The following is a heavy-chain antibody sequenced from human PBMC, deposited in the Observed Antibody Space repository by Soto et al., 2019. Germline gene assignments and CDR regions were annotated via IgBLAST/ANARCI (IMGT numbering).Heavy chain of an antibody. CDR2: INPSGGST. CDR3: ARTGGRTTGTTEGVGY. CDR1: GYNFTSYY. Sequence: QVQLVQSGAEVKKPGASVKVSCKASGYNFTSYYMHWVRQAPGQGLEWMGIINPSGGSTSYAQKFQGSVIMTRDTSTSTVYMELSSLRSEDTAVYYCARTGGRTTGTTEGVGYWGQGTLVTVSS. V-gene: IGHV1-46*01. D-gene: IGHD1-1*01. J-gene: IGHJ4*02.